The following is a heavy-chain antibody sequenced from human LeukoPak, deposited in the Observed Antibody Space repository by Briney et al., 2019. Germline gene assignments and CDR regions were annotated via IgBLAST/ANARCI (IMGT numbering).Heavy chain of an antibody. CDR3: ARETPGYSSGWYSTWGYYFDY. D-gene: IGHD6-19*01. Sequence: GGSLRLSCASSGFTVSSNYMSWVRQAPGKGLEWVSVIYSGGSTYYADSVKGRFTISRDNSKNTLYLQMNSLRAEDTAVYYCARETPGYSSGWYSTWGYYFDYWGQGTLVTDSS. CDR1: GFTVSSNY. CDR2: IYSGGST. V-gene: IGHV3-53*01. J-gene: IGHJ4*02.